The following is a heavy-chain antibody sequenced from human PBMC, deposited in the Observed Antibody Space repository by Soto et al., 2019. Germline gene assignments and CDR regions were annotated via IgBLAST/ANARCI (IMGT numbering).Heavy chain of an antibody. Sequence: ASVKVSCKASGYTFTSYGISWVRQAPGQGLEWMGWISAYNGNTNYAQKLQGRVTMTTDTSTSTAYMELRSLRSDVTAVYYCAREFCGSSCCLNFYFYGIDVWGQGTTVTVSS. D-gene: IGHD2-2*01. V-gene: IGHV1-18*01. CDR3: AREFCGSSCCLNFYFYGIDV. J-gene: IGHJ6*02. CDR1: GYTFTSYG. CDR2: ISAYNGNT.